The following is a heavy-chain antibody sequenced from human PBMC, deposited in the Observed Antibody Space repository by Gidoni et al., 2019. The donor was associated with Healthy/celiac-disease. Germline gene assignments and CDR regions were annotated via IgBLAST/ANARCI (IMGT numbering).Heavy chain of an antibody. V-gene: IGHV3-49*05. CDR3: TRDQGAVEQWLVPHYYYYYGMDV. D-gene: IGHD6-19*01. CDR1: GFTFGDYA. Sequence: EVQLVESGGGLVKPGRSLRLSCTASGFTFGDYAMSWFRQAPGKGLEWVGFIRSKAYGGTTEYAASVKGRFTISRDDSKSIAYLQMNSLKTEDTAVYYCTRDQGAVEQWLVPHYYYYYGMDVWGQGTTVTVSS. J-gene: IGHJ6*02. CDR2: IRSKAYGGTT.